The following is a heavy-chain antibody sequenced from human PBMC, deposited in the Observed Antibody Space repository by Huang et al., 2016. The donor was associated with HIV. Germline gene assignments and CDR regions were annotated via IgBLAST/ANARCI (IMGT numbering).Heavy chain of an antibody. CDR1: GGAFRGSS. CDR2: INPNGKI. J-gene: IGHJ4*02. CDR3: ARGFNYYASDNLGVYYFDS. V-gene: IGHV4-34*02. Sequence: QVQLKQWGAGLLKPSETLSLTCAVYGGAFRGSSWTWIRQFPEKGLEWIGDINPNGKIIYNPSLSARVTMSTDTSKNHFSLHLTSVTAADTALYYCARGFNYYASDNLGVYYFDSWGLGTLVTVSP. D-gene: IGHD3-10*01.